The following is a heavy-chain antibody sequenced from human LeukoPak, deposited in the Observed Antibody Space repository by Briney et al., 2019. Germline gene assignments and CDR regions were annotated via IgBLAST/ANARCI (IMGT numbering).Heavy chain of an antibody. Sequence: GGSLRLSCAASGFAFSSYAMSWGRQAPGKGLEWVSAISGSGGSTFYADSAKGRFTISRDNSKNTLYLQMNSLRAEDTAVYYCAKDRRDGYTADAFDIWGQGTMVTVSS. CDR1: GFAFSSYA. V-gene: IGHV3-23*01. CDR2: ISGSGGST. J-gene: IGHJ3*02. CDR3: AKDRRDGYTADAFDI. D-gene: IGHD5-24*01.